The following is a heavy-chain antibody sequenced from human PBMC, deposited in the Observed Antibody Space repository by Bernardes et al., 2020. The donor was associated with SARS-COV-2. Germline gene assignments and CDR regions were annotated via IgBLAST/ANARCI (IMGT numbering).Heavy chain of an antibody. D-gene: IGHD3-10*01. CDR1: GGSIRSSY. Sequence: SETQALTCTVSGGSIRSSYWSWIRQPPGKGLEWIGYIYYSGSTNYNPSLKSRVTISVDTSKNQFSLKLSSVTAADTAVYYCARDGGFFDYWGQGTLVTFYS. CDR3: ARDGGFFDY. CDR2: IYYSGST. J-gene: IGHJ4*02. V-gene: IGHV4-59*12.